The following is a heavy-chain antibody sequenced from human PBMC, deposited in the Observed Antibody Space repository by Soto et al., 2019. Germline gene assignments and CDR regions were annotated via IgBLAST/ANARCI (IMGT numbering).Heavy chain of an antibody. V-gene: IGHV4-30-2*06. CDR2: IYHSGST. CDR1: GGSISSGGYS. Sequence: QLQLQESGSGLVKPSQTLSLTCAVSGGSISSGGYSWSWMRQSPGKGLEWIGYIYHSGSTYYKPSPNSRLTISVDRSKSQFSLNLSSVTAADTAVYYCARVPDVRGQGTTVTVSS. J-gene: IGHJ6*02. CDR3: ARVPDV.